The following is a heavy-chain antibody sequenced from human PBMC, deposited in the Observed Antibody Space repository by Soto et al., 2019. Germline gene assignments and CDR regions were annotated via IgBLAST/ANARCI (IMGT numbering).Heavy chain of an antibody. Sequence: ASVKVSCKASGYTFTSYARHWVRQAPGQRLEWMGWINAGNGNTKYSQKFQGRVTITRDTSASTAYMELSSLRSEDTAVYYCARVRYYDFWSGPRDWFDPWGQGTLVTVSS. V-gene: IGHV1-3*01. J-gene: IGHJ5*02. CDR3: ARVRYYDFWSGPRDWFDP. CDR2: INAGNGNT. D-gene: IGHD3-3*01. CDR1: GYTFTSYA.